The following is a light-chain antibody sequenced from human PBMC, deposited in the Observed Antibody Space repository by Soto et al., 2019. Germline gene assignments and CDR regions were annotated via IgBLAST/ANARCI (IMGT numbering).Light chain of an antibody. CDR1: QSISSW. Sequence: DIQMTQSPSTLSASVREKITNTCRASQSISSWLAWYQQKPGTAPNLLIYKASTLQSGVPSRFSGSGSGTEFTLTISSLQPDDSATYYCQQYNDNWTFGQGTKVDIK. J-gene: IGKJ1*01. CDR2: KAS. V-gene: IGKV1-5*03. CDR3: QQYNDNWT.